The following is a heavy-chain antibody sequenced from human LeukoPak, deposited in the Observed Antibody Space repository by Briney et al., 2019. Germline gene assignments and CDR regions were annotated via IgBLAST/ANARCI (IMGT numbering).Heavy chain of an antibody. D-gene: IGHD2-2*01. J-gene: IGHJ4*02. Sequence: QSGGSLGLSCAASGFTFSSYWMHWVRQAPGKGLVWVSRIHSDGGTTSYADSVKGRFTISRDNAKNTLYLQMNSLRAEDTAVYYCARASSTSCYYWGQGALVTVSS. CDR2: IHSDGGTT. V-gene: IGHV3-74*01. CDR1: GFTFSSYW. CDR3: ARASSTSCYY.